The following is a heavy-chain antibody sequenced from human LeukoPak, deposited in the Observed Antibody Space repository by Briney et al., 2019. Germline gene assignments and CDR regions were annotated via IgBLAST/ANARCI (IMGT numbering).Heavy chain of an antibody. CDR1: GYNFTRYW. Sequence: TGESLQISCKGSGYNFTRYWIGWGRQMPGKGVEGMGILYPGDHDIRYSPPFQGQVTISAGKSISTADLQWSSLKAADTAMYYCARPRQRDSSGYYWWGQGTLVTVSS. CDR3: ARPRQRDSSGYYW. J-gene: IGHJ4*02. CDR2: LYPGDHDI. V-gene: IGHV5-51*01. D-gene: IGHD3-22*01.